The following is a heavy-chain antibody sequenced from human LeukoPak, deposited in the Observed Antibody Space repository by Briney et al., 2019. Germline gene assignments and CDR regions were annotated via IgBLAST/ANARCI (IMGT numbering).Heavy chain of an antibody. J-gene: IGHJ4*02. CDR3: AKDLPPYCIDY. V-gene: IGHV3-23*01. CDR2: ISGSGGST. D-gene: IGHD2-15*01. CDR1: GFTVSSNY. Sequence: GGSLRLSCAASGFTVSSNYMSWVRQAPGEGLEWVSAISGSGGSTYYADSVKGRFTISRDNSKNTLYLQMNSLRAEDTAVYYCAKDLPPYCIDYWGQGTLVTVSS.